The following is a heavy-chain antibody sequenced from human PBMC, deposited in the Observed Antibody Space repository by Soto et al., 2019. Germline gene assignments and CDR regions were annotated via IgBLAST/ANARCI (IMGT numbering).Heavy chain of an antibody. CDR1: GFTFSSYG. CDR3: ARDRISDTTNWFDP. V-gene: IGHV3-33*01. Sequence: GGSLRLSCAASGFTFSSYGMHWVRQAPGKGLEWVAVIWYDGSNKYYADSVKGRFTISRDNSKNTLYLQMNSLRAEDTAVYYCARDRISDTTNWFDPWGQGTLVTVSS. D-gene: IGHD2-2*01. J-gene: IGHJ5*02. CDR2: IWYDGSNK.